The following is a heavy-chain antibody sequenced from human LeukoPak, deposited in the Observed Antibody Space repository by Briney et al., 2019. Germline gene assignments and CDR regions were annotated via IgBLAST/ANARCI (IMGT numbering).Heavy chain of an antibody. CDR3: AKEGIKESPREFDY. J-gene: IGHJ4*02. CDR1: GFTFSNYG. V-gene: IGHV3-23*01. Sequence: PGGSLRLSCAASGFTFSNYGMNWVRQAPGKGLEWVSVTSGNSDTTYYADSVKGRFTISRDNSKNTLYLQMNSLRVEDTAVYYCAKEGIKESPREFDYWGQGSLVTVSS. D-gene: IGHD1-26*01. CDR2: TSGNSDTT.